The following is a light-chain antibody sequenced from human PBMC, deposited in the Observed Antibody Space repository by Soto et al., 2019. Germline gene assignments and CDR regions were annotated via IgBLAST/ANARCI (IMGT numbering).Light chain of an antibody. J-gene: IGLJ2*01. CDR3: GACDTSLSAVI. Sequence: QSVLTQPPSVSAAPGQKVTISCSGNSSNIGNNFVSWYQQLPGTAPRFLIYDNNKRPSGIPDRFSGSKSGTSATLGITGLQTGDEAHYFCGACDTSLSAVIFGAGTKLTVL. CDR1: SSNIGNNF. CDR2: DNN. V-gene: IGLV1-51*01.